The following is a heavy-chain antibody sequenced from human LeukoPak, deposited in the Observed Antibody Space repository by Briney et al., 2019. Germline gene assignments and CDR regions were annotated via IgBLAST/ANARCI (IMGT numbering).Heavy chain of an antibody. Sequence: SETLSLTCDVSGYSISSGYYWGWIRQPPGKGLEWIGSIYHSGSTYYNPSLKSRVTISVDTSKNQFSLKLSSVTAADTAVYYCASLGGILAGYWGQGTLVTVSS. J-gene: IGHJ4*02. V-gene: IGHV4-38-2*01. CDR2: IYHSGST. D-gene: IGHD3-9*01. CDR3: ASLGGILAGY. CDR1: GYSISSGYY.